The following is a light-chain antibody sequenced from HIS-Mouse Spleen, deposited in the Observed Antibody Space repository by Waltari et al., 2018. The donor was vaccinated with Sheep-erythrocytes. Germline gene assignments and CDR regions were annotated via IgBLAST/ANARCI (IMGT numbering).Light chain of an antibody. CDR3: QQLNSYPPRVT. CDR2: AAS. J-gene: IGKJ4*01. Sequence: DIQLTQSPSFLSASVGDRVTITCRASQGISSYLAWYQRKPGKAPKLLIYAASTLQSGVPSRFSGSGSGTEFTLTISSLQPEDFATYYCQQLNSYPPRVTFGGGTKVEIK. CDR1: QGISSY. V-gene: IGKV1-9*01.